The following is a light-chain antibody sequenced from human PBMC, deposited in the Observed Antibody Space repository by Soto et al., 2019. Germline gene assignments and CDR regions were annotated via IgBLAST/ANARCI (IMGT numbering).Light chain of an antibody. CDR3: QQSYSTPPT. V-gene: IGKV4-1*01. J-gene: IGKJ3*01. CDR2: WAS. CDR1: QSVLYSSNNKNY. Sequence: DIVMTQSPDSLAVSLGERATINCKSSQSVLYSSNNKNYLAWYQQKPGQPPKLLIYWASTRESGVPDRFSGSGSGTDFTLTISSLQAEDVAVYYCQQSYSTPPTFGPGNKVDIK.